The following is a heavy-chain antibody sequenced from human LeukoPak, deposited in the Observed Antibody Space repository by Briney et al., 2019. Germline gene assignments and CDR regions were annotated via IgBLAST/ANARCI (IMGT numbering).Heavy chain of an antibody. CDR3: ARSPVSGYYYGDFDY. CDR1: GVSISSSNW. V-gene: IGHV4-4*02. J-gene: IGHJ4*02. CDR2: IYHSGST. Sequence: KPSETLSLTCAVSGVSISSSNWWSWVRQPPGKGLEWIGEIYHSGSTNYNPSLKSRVTISVDKSKNQFSLKLSSVTAADTAVYYCARSPVSGYYYGDFDYWGQGTLVTVSS. D-gene: IGHD3-22*01.